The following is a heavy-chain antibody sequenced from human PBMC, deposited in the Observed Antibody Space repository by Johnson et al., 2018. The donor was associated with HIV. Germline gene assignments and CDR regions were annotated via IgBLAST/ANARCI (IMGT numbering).Heavy chain of an antibody. CDR2: ISYDGSNK. V-gene: IGHV3-30*04. J-gene: IGHJ3*02. CDR3: ARSVHDYGDYLWGRDAFDI. D-gene: IGHD4-17*01. Sequence: QVHLVESGGGVVQPGRSLRLSCAASGFTFSSYAIHWVRQAPGKGLEWVAVISYDGSNKYYADSVKGRFTIYRDNSKNTLYLQMNRLRAEDTAVYYCARSVHDYGDYLWGRDAFDIWGQGTMVTVSS. CDR1: GFTFSSYA.